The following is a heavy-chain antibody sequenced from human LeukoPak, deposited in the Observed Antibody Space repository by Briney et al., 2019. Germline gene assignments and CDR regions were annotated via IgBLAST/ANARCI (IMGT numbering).Heavy chain of an antibody. D-gene: IGHD6-13*01. V-gene: IGHV3-64*01. CDR1: GFTFSSYA. J-gene: IGHJ4*02. CDR3: ARGIAAAGNIDF. CDR2: ISSNGGST. Sequence: GGSLRLSCAASGFTFSSYAMHWVRQAPGKGLEYVSAISSNGGSTYYANSVKGRFTISRDNSKNTLYLQMDSLRVGDMAVYYCARGIAAAGNIDFWGQGTLVTVSS.